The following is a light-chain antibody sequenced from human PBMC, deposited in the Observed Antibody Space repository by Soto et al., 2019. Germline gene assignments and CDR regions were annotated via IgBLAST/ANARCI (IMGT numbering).Light chain of an antibody. CDR2: EVT. CDR1: RSDVGAYNY. Sequence: VLTQPAAVSGSPGQSIALSCTGTRSDVGAYNYVSWYQQHPGKAPKILISEVTNRPSGVSDRFSGSKSGNTASLTISGLQAEDEADYYCSSFTSGFTFVFGTGTKVTVL. J-gene: IGLJ1*01. V-gene: IGLV2-14*01. CDR3: SSFTSGFTFV.